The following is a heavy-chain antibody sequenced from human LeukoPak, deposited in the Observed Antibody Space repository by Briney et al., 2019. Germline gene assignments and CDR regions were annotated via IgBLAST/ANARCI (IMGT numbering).Heavy chain of an antibody. CDR1: GYSFTSYW. CDR3: ARFLAAAGTRPVDYGMDV. Sequence: VESLKISCKGSGYSFTSYWIGWVRQMPGKGLEWMGIIYPGDSDTRYSPSFQGQVTISADKSISTAYLQWSSLKASDTAMYYCARFLAAAGTRPVDYGMDVWGQGTTVTVSS. CDR2: IYPGDSDT. V-gene: IGHV5-51*01. D-gene: IGHD6-13*01. J-gene: IGHJ6*02.